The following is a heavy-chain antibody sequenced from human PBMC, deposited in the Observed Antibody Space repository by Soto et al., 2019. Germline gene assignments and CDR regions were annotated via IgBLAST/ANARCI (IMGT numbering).Heavy chain of an antibody. J-gene: IGHJ4*02. D-gene: IGHD7-27*01. V-gene: IGHV3-33*08. CDR1: GFTFSSYG. CDR2: IWCDGSNK. Sequence: GGSLRLSCAASGFTFSSYGMHWVRQAPGKGLEWVAVIWCDGSNKYYADSVKDRFTISRDNSKNTLYLQMNSLRAEDTAVYYCARDKDGTGGPFDYWGQGTLVTVSS. CDR3: ARDKDGTGGPFDY.